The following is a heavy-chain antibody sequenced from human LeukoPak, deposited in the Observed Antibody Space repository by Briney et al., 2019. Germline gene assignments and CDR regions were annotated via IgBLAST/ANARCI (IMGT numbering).Heavy chain of an antibody. J-gene: IGHJ4*02. CDR1: GFTFSSYG. CDR3: AKSLTGTVDY. CDR2: ISGSGGST. Sequence: PGGSLRLSCAASGFTFSSYGMSWVRQAPGKGLEWVSGISGSGGSTYYADSVKGRFTISRDNSKNTLYLQMNSLRAEDTAVYYCAKSLTGTVDYWGQGTLVTVSS. V-gene: IGHV3-23*01. D-gene: IGHD1-20*01.